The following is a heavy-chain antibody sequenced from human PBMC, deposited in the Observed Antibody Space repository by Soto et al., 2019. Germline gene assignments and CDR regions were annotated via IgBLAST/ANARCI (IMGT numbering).Heavy chain of an antibody. V-gene: IGHV3-21*01. D-gene: IGHD3-22*01. CDR1: GFTFSSYS. CDR2: ISSSSSYI. CDR3: ARDRDSSGYYHWYYYGMDV. Sequence: GGSLRLSCAASGFTFSSYSMNWVRQAPGKGLEWVSSISSSSSYIYYADSVKGRFTISRDNAKNSLYLQMNSLRAEDTAVYYCARDRDSSGYYHWYYYGMDVWGQGTTVTVSS. J-gene: IGHJ6*02.